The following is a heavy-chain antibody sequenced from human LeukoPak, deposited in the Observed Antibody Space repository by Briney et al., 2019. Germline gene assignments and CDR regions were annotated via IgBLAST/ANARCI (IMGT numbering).Heavy chain of an antibody. CDR1: GFTFSLYN. J-gene: IGHJ4*02. V-gene: IGHV3-48*03. D-gene: IGHD6-19*01. Sequence: PGGSLRLPCAASGFTFSLYNMNWVRQAPGKGLEWVSQISASETSIKYADSVRGRFTISRDNVKNSVYLQMNSLRAEDTAIYYCVRDNLENQWLERSYWGQGTLVTVSS. CDR3: VRDNLENQWLERSY. CDR2: ISASETSI.